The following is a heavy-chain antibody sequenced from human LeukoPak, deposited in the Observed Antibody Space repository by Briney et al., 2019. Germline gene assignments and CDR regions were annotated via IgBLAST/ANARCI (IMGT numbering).Heavy chain of an antibody. CDR1: GGSISSYY. Sequence: SETLSLTCTVSGGSISSYYWSWIRQPAGKGLEWIGRIYTSGSTNYNPSLKSRVTMSADTSKNQFSLKLSSVTAADTAVYYCARDPAYYYDSSGYLDAFDIWGQGTMVTVSS. CDR2: IYTSGST. D-gene: IGHD3-22*01. J-gene: IGHJ3*02. V-gene: IGHV4-4*07. CDR3: ARDPAYYYDSSGYLDAFDI.